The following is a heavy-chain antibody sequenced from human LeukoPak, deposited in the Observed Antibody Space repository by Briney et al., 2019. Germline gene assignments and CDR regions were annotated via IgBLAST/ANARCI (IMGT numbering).Heavy chain of an antibody. CDR1: GGSVSSYY. D-gene: IGHD4-17*01. CDR3: ARRGATVYYFDY. Sequence: SETLSLTCTVSGGSVSSYYWSWIRQPPGKGLEWIGYIYYSGSTNYNPSLKSRVTISVDTSKNQFSLKLSSVTAADTAVYYCARRGATVYYFDYWGRGTLVTVSS. V-gene: IGHV4-59*02. J-gene: IGHJ4*02. CDR2: IYYSGST.